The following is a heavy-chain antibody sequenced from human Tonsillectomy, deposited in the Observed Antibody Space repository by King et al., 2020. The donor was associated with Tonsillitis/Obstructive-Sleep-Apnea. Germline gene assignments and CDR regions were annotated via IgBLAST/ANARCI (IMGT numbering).Heavy chain of an antibody. V-gene: IGHV3-7*03. CDR1: GFTFSRYW. CDR3: ARNGDLSGPDLDY. J-gene: IGHJ4*02. CDR2: INTDGSEK. Sequence: VQLVESGGDLVQIGGSLRLSCAASGFTFSRYWMTWVRQAPGKGLEWVANINTDGSEKYYVDSVKGRFTISRDSAKNSLYLQMNSLRAEDTAVYYCARNGDLSGPDLDYWGQGTLVTVSS. D-gene: IGHD1-26*01.